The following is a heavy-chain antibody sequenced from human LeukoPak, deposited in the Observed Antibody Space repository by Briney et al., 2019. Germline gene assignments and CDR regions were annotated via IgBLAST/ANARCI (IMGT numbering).Heavy chain of an antibody. Sequence: GGSLRLSCAASGFTFSSYGIHWVRQAPGKGLEWVAFISSDVSNKYYADSVKGRFTISRDNSKNTLYLQMNSLRAEDTAVYYCAKAAVVPAAPDFWGQGTLVTVSS. D-gene: IGHD2-2*01. CDR1: GFTFSSYG. V-gene: IGHV3-30*18. CDR3: AKAAVVPAAPDF. J-gene: IGHJ4*02. CDR2: ISSDVSNK.